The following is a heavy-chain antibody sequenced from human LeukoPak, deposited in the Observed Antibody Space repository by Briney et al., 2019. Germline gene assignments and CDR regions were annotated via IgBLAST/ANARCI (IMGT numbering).Heavy chain of an antibody. D-gene: IGHD3-10*01. V-gene: IGHV4-34*01. CDR3: AKASYGSNYYYGMDV. Sequence: SETLSLTCAVYGGSFSGYYWSWIRQPPGKGLEWIGEINHSGSTNYNPSLKSRITISVDTSKNQFSLKVNSVTAADTAVYYCAKASYGSNYYYGMDVWGQGTTVTVSS. CDR1: GGSFSGYY. CDR2: INHSGST. J-gene: IGHJ6*02.